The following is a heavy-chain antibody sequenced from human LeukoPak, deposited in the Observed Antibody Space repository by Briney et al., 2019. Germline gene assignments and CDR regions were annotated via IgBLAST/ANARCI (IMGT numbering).Heavy chain of an antibody. CDR1: ADSITRYY. D-gene: IGHD4-23*01. CDR2: MFHTGST. CDR3: ARADGGTPLLDY. Sequence: SETLSLTCSVSADSITRYYLSWIRQPPGKGLEWIGYMFHTGSTSYNPSLKSRVTLSMDTSKLQFSMKLTSVTAADTAVYYCARADGGTPLLDYWGQGTLVTVSS. J-gene: IGHJ4*02. V-gene: IGHV4-59*01.